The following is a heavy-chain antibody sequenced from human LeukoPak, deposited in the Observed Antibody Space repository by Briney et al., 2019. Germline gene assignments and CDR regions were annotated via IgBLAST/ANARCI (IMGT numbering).Heavy chain of an antibody. CDR3: ARESHYGDYLEGAFDI. Sequence: PGGSLRLSCAASGFTFSSYAMSWVRQAPGKGLEWVSAISGSGGSTYYADSVKGRFTISRDNSKNTLYLQMNSLRAEDTAVYYCARESHYGDYLEGAFDIWGQGTMVTVSS. D-gene: IGHD4-17*01. V-gene: IGHV3-23*01. CDR1: GFTFSSYA. CDR2: ISGSGGST. J-gene: IGHJ3*02.